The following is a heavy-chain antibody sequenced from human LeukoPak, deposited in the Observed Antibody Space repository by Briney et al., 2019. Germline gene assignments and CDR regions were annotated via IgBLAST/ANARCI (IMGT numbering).Heavy chain of an antibody. D-gene: IGHD3-22*01. CDR2: ISWNSGSI. CDR3: AKGVSGYQGGWFDP. J-gene: IGHJ5*02. Sequence: PGRSLRLSCAASGFTFSSYAMHWVRQAPGKGLEWVAGISWNSGSIGYADSVKGRFTIPRDNAKNSLYLQMNSLRAEDTALYYCAKGVSGYQGGWFDPWGQGTLVTVSS. CDR1: GFTFSSYA. V-gene: IGHV3-9*01.